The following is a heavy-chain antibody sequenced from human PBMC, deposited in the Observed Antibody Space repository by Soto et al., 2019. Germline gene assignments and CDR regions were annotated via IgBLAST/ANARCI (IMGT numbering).Heavy chain of an antibody. CDR3: ARGTASRTLYYYYYYGMDV. CDR2: IIPIFGTA. J-gene: IGHJ6*02. D-gene: IGHD1-1*01. Sequence: VASVKVSCKASGGTFSSYAISWVRQAPGQGLEWMGGIIPIFGTANYAQKFQGRVTITADESTSTAYMELSSLRSEDTAVYYCARGTASRTLYYYYYYGMDVWGQGTTVTVSS. CDR1: GGTFSSYA. V-gene: IGHV1-69*13.